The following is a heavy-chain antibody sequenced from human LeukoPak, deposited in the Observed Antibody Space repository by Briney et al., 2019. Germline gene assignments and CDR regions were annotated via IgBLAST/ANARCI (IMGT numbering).Heavy chain of an antibody. Sequence: PGGSLRLSCAASGFTLSTYAMSWVRQTPGKGLEWVAATSSSDAGTYHADSVRGRFTISRDNAKNSLYLQMNSLRAEDTAVYYCARDGDYYGSGFPDYWGQGTLVTVSS. V-gene: IGHV3-23*01. CDR3: ARDGDYYGSGFPDY. J-gene: IGHJ4*02. CDR1: GFTLSTYA. CDR2: TSSSDAGT. D-gene: IGHD3-10*01.